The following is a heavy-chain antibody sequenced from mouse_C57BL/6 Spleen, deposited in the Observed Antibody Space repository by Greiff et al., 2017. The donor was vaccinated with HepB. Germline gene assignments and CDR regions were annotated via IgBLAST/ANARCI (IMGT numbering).Heavy chain of an antibody. Sequence: EVKLMESGPGLAKPSQTLSLTCSVTGYSITSDYWNWIRKFPGNKLEYMGYISYSGSTYYNPSLKSRISITRDTSKNQYYLQLNSVTTEDTATYYCARSPTTVVATGAMDYWGQGTSVTVSS. D-gene: IGHD1-1*01. CDR1: GYSITSDY. J-gene: IGHJ4*01. CDR3: ARSPTTVVATGAMDY. CDR2: ISYSGST. V-gene: IGHV3-8*01.